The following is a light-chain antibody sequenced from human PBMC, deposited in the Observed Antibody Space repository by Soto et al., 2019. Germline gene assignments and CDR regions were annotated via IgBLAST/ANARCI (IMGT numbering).Light chain of an antibody. Sequence: QSALTQPASVSGSPGQSITISCTGTSSDVGSYNLVSWYQQHPGKAPKLMIYDVNKRPSGVSNRFSGSKSGNTASLTISGLQAEDEADYCCCSYAGSTILVFGGGTKRTVL. J-gene: IGLJ2*01. CDR3: CSYAGSTILV. CDR1: SSDVGSYNL. V-gene: IGLV2-23*02. CDR2: DVN.